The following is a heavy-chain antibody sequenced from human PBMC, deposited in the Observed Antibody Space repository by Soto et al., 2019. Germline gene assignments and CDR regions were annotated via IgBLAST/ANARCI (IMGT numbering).Heavy chain of an antibody. CDR3: ARMGLLWFGEPRFDP. J-gene: IGHJ5*01. D-gene: IGHD3-10*01. V-gene: IGHV3-7*02. CDR1: GFTFSSHW. Sequence: GSLRLSCAGSGFTFSSHWMSWVRQAPGQGLEWVANINEDGSEIHYVDSVKGRFTISRDNGKNSVYLGMNSLRADDTAVYYCARMGLLWFGEPRFDPWGQGVLVTVSS. CDR2: INEDGSEI.